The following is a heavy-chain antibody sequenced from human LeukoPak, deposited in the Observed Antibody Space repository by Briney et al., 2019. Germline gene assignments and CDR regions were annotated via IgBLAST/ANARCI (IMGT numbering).Heavy chain of an antibody. CDR2: IYSDNT. Sequence: GGSLRLSCTVSGFTVSSNSMSWVRQAPGKGLEWVSFIYSDNTHYSDSVKGRFTISRDNSKNTLYLQMNSLRPEDSAVYYCASDPRDGGQNVWGKGTTVTVSS. J-gene: IGHJ6*04. CDR1: GFTVSSNS. V-gene: IGHV3-66*03. D-gene: IGHD5-24*01. CDR3: ASDPRDGGQNV.